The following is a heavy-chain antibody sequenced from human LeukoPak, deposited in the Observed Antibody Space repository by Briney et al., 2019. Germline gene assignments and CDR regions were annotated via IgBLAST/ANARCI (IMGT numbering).Heavy chain of an antibody. CDR3: ARWGSSITQHFDY. Sequence: GRSLRLSCAVSGFTFRSYGLHWVRQAPGKGLEWVAVIWNDGSNKYYADSVKGRFTISRDDSKNTLYLQMNSLRAEDTAVYYCARWGSSITQHFDYWGQGTLVTVSS. J-gene: IGHJ4*02. V-gene: IGHV3-33*01. D-gene: IGHD2-2*01. CDR1: GFTFRSYG. CDR2: IWNDGSNK.